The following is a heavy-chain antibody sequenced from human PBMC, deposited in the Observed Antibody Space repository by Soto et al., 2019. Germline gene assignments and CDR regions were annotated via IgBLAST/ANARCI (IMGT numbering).Heavy chain of an antibody. Sequence: QVQLVQSGAEVKKPGSSVKVSCKASGGTFNNYAISWVRQAPGQGLEWMGGIVPSFNTSHFAEKFQGRLTLTADKSTSTALMEFIGLRADATAVYFCATQQQRTNFELGGQGTLVSVSS. CDR2: IVPSFNTS. CDR3: ATQQQRTNFEL. J-gene: IGHJ4*02. D-gene: IGHD6-13*01. V-gene: IGHV1-69*06. CDR1: GGTFNNYA.